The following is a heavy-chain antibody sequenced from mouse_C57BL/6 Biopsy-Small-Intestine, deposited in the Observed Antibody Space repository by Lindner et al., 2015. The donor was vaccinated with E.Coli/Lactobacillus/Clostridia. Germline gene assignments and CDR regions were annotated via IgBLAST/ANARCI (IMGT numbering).Heavy chain of an antibody. CDR1: GYTFTDYE. J-gene: IGHJ2*01. CDR2: TDPETGGT. CDR3: TTERDLDVYYGH. Sequence: VQLQESGADLVRPGASVTLSCKASGYTFTDYEMHWVKQTPVHGLEWIGSTDPETGGTAYNQKFKDKAILTADKSSSTAYMELRSLTSEDSAVYYCTTERDLDVYYGHWGQGTTLTVSS. V-gene: IGHV1-15*01.